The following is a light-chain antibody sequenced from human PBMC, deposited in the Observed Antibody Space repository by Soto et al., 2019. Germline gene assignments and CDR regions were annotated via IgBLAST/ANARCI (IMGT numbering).Light chain of an antibody. CDR2: AAS. CDR3: LQDYSYPRT. CDR1: QDIRRD. J-gene: IGKJ2*02. Sequence: AIQMTQSPSSLSASVGDRITITCRASQDIRRDLGWYQQKPGKAPRLLIYAASSLQSGVPSRFSGRGSGTDFTLTISTLQPEDFATYYCLQDYSYPRTFGQGTRLEIK. V-gene: IGKV1-6*01.